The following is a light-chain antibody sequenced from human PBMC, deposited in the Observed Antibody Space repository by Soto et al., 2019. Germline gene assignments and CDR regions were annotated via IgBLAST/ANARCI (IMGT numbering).Light chain of an antibody. J-gene: IGKJ4*01. CDR2: KTS. Sequence: DIQMTQSPSTLSASVGDRVTITCRASQNINSWLAWYQQKPGKAPKLLIYKTSSLESGVPSRFSGSGSGTEFTLTISCLQPDDVSTYYCQQYKTYSEVSFGGGTKVETK. CDR3: QQYKTYSEVS. V-gene: IGKV1-5*03. CDR1: QNINSW.